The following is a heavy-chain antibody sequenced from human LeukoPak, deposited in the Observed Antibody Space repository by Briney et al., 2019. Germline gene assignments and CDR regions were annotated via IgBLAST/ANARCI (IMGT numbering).Heavy chain of an antibody. J-gene: IGHJ3*02. CDR1: GFTFSSYG. CDR3: AKDRGYGGNYGENAFDI. V-gene: IGHV3-30*02. CDR2: IWYGGSNK. Sequence: GGSLRLSCAASGFTFSSYGMHWVRQAPGKGLEWVAVIWYGGSNKYYADSVKGRFTISRDNSKNTLYLQMNSLRAEDTAVYYCAKDRGYGGNYGENAFDIWGQGTMVTVSS. D-gene: IGHD4-23*01.